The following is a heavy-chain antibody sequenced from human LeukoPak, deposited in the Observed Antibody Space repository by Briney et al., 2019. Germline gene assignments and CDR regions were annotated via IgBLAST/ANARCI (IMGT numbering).Heavy chain of an antibody. CDR2: ISYDGSNK. J-gene: IGHJ4*02. D-gene: IGHD2-2*01. CDR1: GFTFSIYW. V-gene: IGHV3-30*18. CDR3: AKDAVGYFDY. Sequence: GGSLRLSCAASGFTFSIYWMSWVRQAPGKGLEWVAVISYDGSNKYYADSVKGRFTISRDNSKNTLYLQMNSLRAEDTAVYYCAKDAVGYFDYWGQGTLVTVSS.